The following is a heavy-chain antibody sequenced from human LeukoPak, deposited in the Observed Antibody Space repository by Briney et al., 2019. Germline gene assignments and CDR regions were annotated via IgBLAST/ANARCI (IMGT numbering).Heavy chain of an antibody. D-gene: IGHD6-19*01. CDR3: AKDDGSGWSQFGY. V-gene: IGHV3-23*01. J-gene: IGHJ4*02. Sequence: GGSLRLSCAAFGFTFSSYAMSWVRQAPGKGLEWVLAISGSGGSTYYADSVKGRFTISRDNSKNTLYLQMNSLRAEDTAVYYCAKDDGSGWSQFGYWGQGTLVTVSS. CDR2: ISGSGGST. CDR1: GFTFSSYA.